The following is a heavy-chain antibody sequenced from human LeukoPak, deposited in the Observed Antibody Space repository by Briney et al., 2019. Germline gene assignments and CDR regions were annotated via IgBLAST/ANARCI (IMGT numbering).Heavy chain of an antibody. Sequence: GGSLRLSCTASGFTFSSSWMHWVRQAPGKGLVWVSRINSDASSTSYADSVKGRFTISRDNSKNTLYLQMNSLRAEDTAVYYCARGGSYLSAFDIWGQGTMVTVSS. V-gene: IGHV3-74*01. CDR1: GFTFSSSW. CDR2: INSDASST. J-gene: IGHJ3*02. D-gene: IGHD1-26*01. CDR3: ARGGSYLSAFDI.